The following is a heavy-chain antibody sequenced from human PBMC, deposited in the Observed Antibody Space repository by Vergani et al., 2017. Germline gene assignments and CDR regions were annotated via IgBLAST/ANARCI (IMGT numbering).Heavy chain of an antibody. CDR2: IYPGDSEV. Sequence: EKQLVQSGSETKKPGESLQISCQAFGYIFSNFWIGWVRQRPGRGLEWMGIIYPGDSEVKSNPTFRGQVIFSVDTSVNTAYLQWRSLQASATATYFCASGGHGSENGGALQLWGQGTNITVSS. D-gene: IGHD3-10*01. CDR1: GYIFSNFW. V-gene: IGHV5-51*01. J-gene: IGHJ3*01. CDR3: ASGGHGSENGGALQL.